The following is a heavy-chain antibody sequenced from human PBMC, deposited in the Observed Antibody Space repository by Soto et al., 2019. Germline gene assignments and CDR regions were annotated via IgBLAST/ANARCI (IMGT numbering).Heavy chain of an antibody. CDR1: GFTFSNYG. V-gene: IGHV3-30*03. D-gene: IGHD3-10*01. CDR2: ISYDGSNK. J-gene: IGHJ4*02. Sequence: QVQLVESGGGVVQPGGSLRLSCAASGFTFSNYGMHWVRQAPGKGLEWVAVISYDGSNKYYADSVKGRFTISRDNSKNTLYLQMNSLTTEDTAVYYCARHWVWLGADPIDYWGQGTLVTVSS. CDR3: ARHWVWLGADPIDY.